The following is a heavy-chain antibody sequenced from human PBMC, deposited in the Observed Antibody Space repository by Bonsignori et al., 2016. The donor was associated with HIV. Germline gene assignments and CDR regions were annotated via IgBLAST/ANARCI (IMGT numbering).Heavy chain of an antibody. J-gene: IGHJ4*02. CDR3: ARGKQQLPHVY. CDR2: IYYSGST. Sequence: SETLSLTCTVSGGSISTYYWTWIRQPPGKGLEWIGYIYYSGSTNYNPSLKSRVTMSVDTSKNQFSLKLSSVTAADTAVYYCARGKQQLPHVYWGQGTLVTVSS. D-gene: IGHD6-13*01. V-gene: IGHV4-59*01. CDR1: GGSISTYY.